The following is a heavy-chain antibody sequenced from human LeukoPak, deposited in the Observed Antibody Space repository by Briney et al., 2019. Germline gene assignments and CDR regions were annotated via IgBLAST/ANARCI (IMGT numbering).Heavy chain of an antibody. Sequence: GGSLRLSCAASGFTFSSYSMNWVRQAPGKGLEWVSSISSSSSYIYYADSVKGRFTISRDNAKNSLYLQMNSLRAEDTAVYYCATLTCYYNGAVDYWGQGTMVTVSS. J-gene: IGHJ4*02. CDR1: GFTFSSYS. D-gene: IGHD3-9*01. CDR2: ISSSSSYI. V-gene: IGHV3-21*01. CDR3: ATLTCYYNGAVDY.